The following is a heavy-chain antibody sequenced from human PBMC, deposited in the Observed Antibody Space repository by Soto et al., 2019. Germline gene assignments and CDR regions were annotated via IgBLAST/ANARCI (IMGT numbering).Heavy chain of an antibody. Sequence: PVGSLRLSCAASGFTFSTCAMSWARQAPGKGLEWVANIKEDGSEKYYVDSVKGRFTISRDNAKNSVFLQMTSLRAEDTAVYYCARDRVRATTSWFDSWGQGALVTVS. CDR2: IKEDGSEK. CDR1: GFTFSTCA. J-gene: IGHJ5*01. D-gene: IGHD1-26*01. CDR3: ARDRVRATTSWFDS. V-gene: IGHV3-7*01.